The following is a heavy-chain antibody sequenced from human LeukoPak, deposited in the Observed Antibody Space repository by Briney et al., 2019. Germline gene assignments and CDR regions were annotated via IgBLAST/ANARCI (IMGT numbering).Heavy chain of an antibody. V-gene: IGHV1-18*01. D-gene: IGHD3-22*01. CDR1: GYTFTSYG. Sequence: ASVKVSCKASGYTFTSYGISWVRQAPGQGLEWMGWISAYNGNTNYAQKPQGRVTMTTDTSTSTAYMELRSLRSDDTAVYYCAREYYYDSSGYYYFWGQGTLVTVSS. CDR3: AREYYYDSSGYYYF. J-gene: IGHJ4*02. CDR2: ISAYNGNT.